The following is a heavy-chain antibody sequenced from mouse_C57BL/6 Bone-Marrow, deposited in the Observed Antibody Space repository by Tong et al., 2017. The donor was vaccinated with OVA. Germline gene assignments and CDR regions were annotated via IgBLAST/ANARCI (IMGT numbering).Heavy chain of an antibody. CDR2: ISSGSSTI. J-gene: IGHJ2*01. CDR3: ASRTGNYFDY. D-gene: IGHD4-1*01. Sequence: EVQLQESGGGLVKPGGSLKLSCAASGFTFSDYGMHWVRQAPEKGLEWVAYISSGSSTIYYADTVKGRFTISRDNAKNTLFLQMTSRRSEDTAMYYCASRTGNYFDYWGQGTTLTVSS. CDR1: GFTFSDYG. V-gene: IGHV5-17*01.